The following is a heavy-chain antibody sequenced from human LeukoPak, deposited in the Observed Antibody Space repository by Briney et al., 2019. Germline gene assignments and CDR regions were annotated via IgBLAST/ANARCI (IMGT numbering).Heavy chain of an antibody. V-gene: IGHV1-69*04. D-gene: IGHD3-9*01. J-gene: IGHJ6*02. CDR2: IIPILGIA. Sequence: ASVKVSCKASGGTFSSYAISWVRQAPGQGLGWMGRIIPILGIANYAQKFQGRVTITADKSTSTAYMELSSLRSEDTAVYYCASSSGGYDILTGHPDLSSYYYGMDVWGQGTTVTVSS. CDR3: ASSSGGYDILTGHPDLSSYYYGMDV. CDR1: GGTFSSYA.